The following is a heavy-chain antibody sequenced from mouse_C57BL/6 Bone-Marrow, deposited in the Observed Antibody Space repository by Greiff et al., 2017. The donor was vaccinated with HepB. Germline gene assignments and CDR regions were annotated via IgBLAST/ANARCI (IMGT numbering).Heavy chain of an antibody. D-gene: IGHD1-1*01. CDR2: SRNKANDYTT. CDR1: GFTFSDFY. CDR3: ARDAHGDYYAMDY. V-gene: IGHV7-1*01. Sequence: DVMLVESGGGLVQSGRSLRLSCATSGFTFSDFYMEWVRQAPGKGLEWIAASRNKANDYTTEYSASVKGRFIVSRDTSQSILYLQMNALRAEDTAIYYCARDAHGDYYAMDYWGRGTSVTVSS. J-gene: IGHJ4*01.